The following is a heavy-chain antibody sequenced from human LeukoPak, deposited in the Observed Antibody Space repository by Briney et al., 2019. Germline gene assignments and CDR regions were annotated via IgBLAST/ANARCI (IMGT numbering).Heavy chain of an antibody. CDR3: ARVRTNGGDCSGGSCYSYYFDY. D-gene: IGHD2-15*01. CDR1: GFTFSDYA. CDR2: INHSGST. V-gene: IGHV4-34*01. Sequence: GSLRLSCAASGFTFSDYAMTWVRQAPGKGLEWIGEINHSGSTNYNPSLKSRATISVDTSKNQFSLKLSSVTAADTAVYYCARVRTNGGDCSGGSCYSYYFDYWGQGTLVTVSS. J-gene: IGHJ4*02.